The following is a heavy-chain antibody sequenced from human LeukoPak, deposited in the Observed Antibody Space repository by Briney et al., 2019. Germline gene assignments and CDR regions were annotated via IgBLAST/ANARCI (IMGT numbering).Heavy chain of an antibody. CDR2: IYYSGST. V-gene: IGHV4-30-4*01. CDR1: GGSISSYY. J-gene: IGHJ4*02. CDR3: ARAPGVITFDY. Sequence: SETLSLTCTVSGGSISSYYWSWIRQPPGKGLEWIGYIYYSGSTYYNPSLKSRVTISVDTSKNQFSLKLSSVTAADTAVYYCARAPGVITFDYWGQGTLVTASS. D-gene: IGHD3-16*02.